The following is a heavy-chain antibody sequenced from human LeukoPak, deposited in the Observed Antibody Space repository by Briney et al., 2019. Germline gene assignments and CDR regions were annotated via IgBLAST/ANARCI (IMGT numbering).Heavy chain of an antibody. Sequence: ASVKVSCKVSGYTLTELSMHWVRQAPGKGLEWMGGFDPEDGETIYAQKFQGRVTMTEDTSTDTAYMELSSLRSEDTAVYYSATGYSSSRDVSNYYFDYWGQGTLVTVSS. CDR2: FDPEDGET. D-gene: IGHD6-13*01. CDR3: ATGYSSSRDVSNYYFDY. V-gene: IGHV1-24*01. CDR1: GYTLTELS. J-gene: IGHJ4*02.